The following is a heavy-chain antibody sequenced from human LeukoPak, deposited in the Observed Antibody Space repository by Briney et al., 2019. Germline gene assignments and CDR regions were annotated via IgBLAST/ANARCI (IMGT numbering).Heavy chain of an antibody. J-gene: IGHJ4*02. D-gene: IGHD4-17*01. CDR3: ARDKGYGDYGGNY. V-gene: IGHV1-69*13. Sequence: ASVKVSCKASGGTFSSYAISWVRQAPGQGLEWMGGIIPIFGTANYARKFQGRVTITADESTSTAYMELSSLRSEDTAVYYCARDKGYGDYGGNYWGQGTLVTVSS. CDR1: GGTFSSYA. CDR2: IIPIFGTA.